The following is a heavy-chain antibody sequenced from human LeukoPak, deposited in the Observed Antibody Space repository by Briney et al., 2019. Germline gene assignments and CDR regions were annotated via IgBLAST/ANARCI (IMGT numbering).Heavy chain of an antibody. D-gene: IGHD3-16*01. J-gene: IGHJ3*02. V-gene: IGHV3-53*01. CDR2: IYSGGTT. Sequence: GGSLRLSCAASGFTVSSNYMSWVRQAPGKGLEWVSVIYSGGTTYYADSVKGRFTISRDNSKNTLYLQMNSLRAEDTAVYYCASKYVAGAFDIWGQGTMVTVSS. CDR1: GFTVSSNY. CDR3: ASKYVAGAFDI.